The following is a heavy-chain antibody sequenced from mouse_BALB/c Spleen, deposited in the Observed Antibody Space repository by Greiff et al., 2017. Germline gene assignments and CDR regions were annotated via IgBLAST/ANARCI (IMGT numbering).Heavy chain of an antibody. CDR1: GYTFTSYW. CDR2: IYPGDGDT. CDR3: ARPTMDGGFAY. V-gene: IGHV1-87*01. D-gene: IGHD2-10*01. J-gene: IGHJ3*01. Sequence: QVQLQQSGAELARPGASVKLSCKASGYTFTSYWMQWVKQRPGQGLEWIGAIYPGDGDTRYTQKFKGKATLTADKSSSTAYMQLSSLASEDSAVYYCARPTMDGGFAYWGQGTLVTVSA.